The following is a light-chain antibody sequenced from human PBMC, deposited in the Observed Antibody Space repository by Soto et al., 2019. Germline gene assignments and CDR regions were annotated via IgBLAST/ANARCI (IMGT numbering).Light chain of an antibody. CDR3: VLYMGSGTWV. CDR1: SGSVSTSYY. CDR2: NTN. Sequence: QTVVTQEPSFSVSPGRTVTLTCGLSSGSVSTSYYPSWYQQTPGQAPRTLIYNTNTRSSGVPDRFSGSILGNKAALTITGAQADDEYDYYCVLYMGSGTWVFGGGTQLTVL. V-gene: IGLV8-61*01. J-gene: IGLJ3*02.